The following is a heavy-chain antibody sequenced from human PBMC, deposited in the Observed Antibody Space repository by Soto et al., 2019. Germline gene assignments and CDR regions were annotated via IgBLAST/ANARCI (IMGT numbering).Heavy chain of an antibody. CDR1: GYSISSGYY. V-gene: IGHV4-38-2*01. D-gene: IGHD6-13*01. J-gene: IGHJ4*02. CDR3: ARRHSSSWYGLDY. CDR2: IYHSGST. Sequence: SLTFAVSGYSISSGYYWGWIRQPPGKGLEWIGSIYHSGSTYYNPSLKSRVSISVDTSKNQFSLRLSSVTAADTAMYYCARRHSSSWYGLDYWGQGTLVTVSS.